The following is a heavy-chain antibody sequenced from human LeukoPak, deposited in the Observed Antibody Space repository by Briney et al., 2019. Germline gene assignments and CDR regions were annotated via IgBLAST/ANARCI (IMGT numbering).Heavy chain of an antibody. CDR2: INPNSGGT. CDR1: GYTFTGYY. J-gene: IGHJ4*02. Sequence: ASVMVSCKASGYTFTGYYMHWVRQAPGQGLEWMGRINPNSGGTNYAQKFQGRVTMTRDTSISTAYMELSRLRSDDTAVYYCASILDSSGYYSPWEVDYWGQGTLVTVSS. V-gene: IGHV1-2*06. D-gene: IGHD3-22*01. CDR3: ASILDSSGYYSPWEVDY.